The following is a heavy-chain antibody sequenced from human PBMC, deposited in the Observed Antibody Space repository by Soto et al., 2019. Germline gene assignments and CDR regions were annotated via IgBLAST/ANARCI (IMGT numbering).Heavy chain of an antibody. J-gene: IGHJ4*02. CDR1: GRSISSVGYY. Sequence: QVQLQASGPGLVKPSQTLSLTCAVSGRSISSVGYYWSWVRLLPGKGLEWIGSISYTGSTYYTPSLENRLSISQATSENRFSLQLNSVTAADTAIYYCARPNDYWNGYGPFDYWGQGSLVTVSS. D-gene: IGHD3-3*01. V-gene: IGHV4-31*11. CDR2: ISYTGST. CDR3: ARPNDYWNGYGPFDY.